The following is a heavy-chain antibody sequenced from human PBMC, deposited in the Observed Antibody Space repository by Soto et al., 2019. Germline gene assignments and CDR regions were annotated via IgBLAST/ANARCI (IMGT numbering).Heavy chain of an antibody. CDR1: GFTFSSDW. V-gene: IGHV3-74*01. CDR2: IDSGGRTT. CDR3: ARWFTYGNFDYFDY. D-gene: IGHD3-10*01. Sequence: LRLSCAASGFTFSSDWMHWFRQAPGKGLVWVSRIDSGGRTTTYADSVKGRFTISRDNAKNTLYLQMNGLRAEDTALYYCARWFTYGNFDYFDYWGQGTQVTVSS. J-gene: IGHJ4*02.